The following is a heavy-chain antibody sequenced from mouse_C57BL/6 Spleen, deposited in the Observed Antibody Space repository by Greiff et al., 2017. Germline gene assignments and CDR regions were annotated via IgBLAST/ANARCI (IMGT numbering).Heavy chain of an antibody. V-gene: IGHV5-4*03. CDR3: ERVEGLLRSFFDY. CDR1: GFTFSSYA. CDR2: ISDGGSYT. J-gene: IGHJ2*01. Sequence: EVKLMESGGGLVKPGGSLKLSCAASGFTFSSYAMSWVRQTPEKRLEWVATISDGGSYTSYPDNVKGRFTISRDNAKNNLYLQMSHLKSEDTAMYYGERVEGLLRSFFDYWGQGTTLTVSA. D-gene: IGHD1-1*01.